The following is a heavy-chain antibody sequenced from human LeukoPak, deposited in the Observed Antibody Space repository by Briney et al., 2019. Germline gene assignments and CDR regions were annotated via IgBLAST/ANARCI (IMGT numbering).Heavy chain of an antibody. J-gene: IGHJ6*03. CDR1: GFTFSNYA. CDR3: ARSLATSYYYMDV. V-gene: IGHV3-30*04. D-gene: IGHD5-12*01. CDR2: ISYDGSDK. Sequence: GGSLRLSCAASGFTFSNYAMHWVRQASGKGLEWVAVISYDGSDKYYADSVKGRFTISRDNSKNTLYLQMNSLGAEDTAVYYCARSLATSYYYMDVWGKGTTVTVSS.